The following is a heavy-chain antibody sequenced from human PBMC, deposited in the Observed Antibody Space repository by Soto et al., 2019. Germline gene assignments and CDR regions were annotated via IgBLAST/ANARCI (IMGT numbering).Heavy chain of an antibody. Sequence: QVQLVQSGAEVKKPGASVKVSCKASGYTFTGYYMHWVRQAPGQGLEWMGWINPNSGGTNYAQTFQGWVTMTRDTSISTAYMELSRLRSDDTAVYYCARSPHSGYDPIDYWGQGTLVTVSS. CDR1: GYTFTGYY. CDR3: ARSPHSGYDPIDY. CDR2: INPNSGGT. J-gene: IGHJ4*02. V-gene: IGHV1-2*04. D-gene: IGHD5-12*01.